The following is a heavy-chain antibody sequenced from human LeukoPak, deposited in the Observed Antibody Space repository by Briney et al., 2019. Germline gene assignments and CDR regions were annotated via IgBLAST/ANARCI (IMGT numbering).Heavy chain of an antibody. CDR2: IYYSGST. CDR3: ARDHDSSSTHDAFDI. D-gene: IGHD6-6*01. J-gene: IGHJ3*02. CDR1: GGSIFSSNSY. Sequence: SETLSLTCTVSGGSIFSSNSYWGWIRQPPGEGLEWIGSIYYSGSTYYNPSLKSRVTISVDTSKNQFSLKLSSVTAADTAVYYCARDHDSSSTHDAFDIWGQGTMVTVSS. V-gene: IGHV4-39*07.